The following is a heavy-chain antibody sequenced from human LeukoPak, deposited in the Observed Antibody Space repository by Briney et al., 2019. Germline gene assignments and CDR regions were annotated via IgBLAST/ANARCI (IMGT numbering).Heavy chain of an antibody. D-gene: IGHD5-24*01. Sequence: PGGSLRLSCAASGFTFSDYYMSWIRQAPGKGLEWVSVISSSGGNTYYTDSVKGRFTVSRDISKNTLYLQMNSLRAEDTALYYCAKARRDGYNLFDYWGQGTLVTVSS. CDR3: AKARRDGYNLFDY. V-gene: IGHV3-23*01. CDR1: GFTFSDYY. J-gene: IGHJ4*02. CDR2: ISSSGGNT.